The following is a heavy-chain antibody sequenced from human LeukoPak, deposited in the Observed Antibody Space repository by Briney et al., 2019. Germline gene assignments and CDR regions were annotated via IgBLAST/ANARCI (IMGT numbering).Heavy chain of an antibody. J-gene: IGHJ4*02. CDR3: TTDDYGDLDY. CDR2: IKSKTDGWTT. V-gene: IGHV3-15*01. Sequence: NPGGSLRLSCAASGFTFSNAWVSWVRQAPGKGLEWVGRIKSKTDGWTTDYAAPVKGRFNISRDDSKNTLYMQMNSLKTEDTAVYYCTTDDYGDLDYWGQGTLVTVSS. D-gene: IGHD4-17*01. CDR1: GFTFSNAW.